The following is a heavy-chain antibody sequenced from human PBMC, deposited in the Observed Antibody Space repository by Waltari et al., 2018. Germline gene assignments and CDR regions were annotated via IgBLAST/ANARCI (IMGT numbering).Heavy chain of an antibody. V-gene: IGHV3-30*02. D-gene: IGHD6-6*01. Sequence: VQLVESGGGVVQPGTSLRLSCAASGFTFSSYGMHWVRQGPGKEQEWVAFIVDDGTKEYYADSLKGRFTISRENSKNTVSLQMDSLRSEDTAVYFCAKDKWGYSSSAAFDSWGQGTLVTVSS. CDR2: IVDDGTKE. J-gene: IGHJ4*02. CDR1: GFTFSSYG. CDR3: AKDKWGYSSSAAFDS.